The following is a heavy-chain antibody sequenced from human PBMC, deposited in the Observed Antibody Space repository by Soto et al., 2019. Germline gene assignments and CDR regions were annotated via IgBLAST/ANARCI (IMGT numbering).Heavy chain of an antibody. D-gene: IGHD3-22*01. CDR2: ISYDGRNK. Sequence: GGSLRLSCAASGFSLNYYVMHWGRQPPGKGLEWVADISYDGRNKYYTDSVRGRFTISRDISKGTLYLQMNSLRPEDTAVYYCAKSNRGAYDTPDFWGQGTPVTVSS. J-gene: IGHJ4*02. CDR1: GFSLNYYV. CDR3: AKSNRGAYDTPDF. V-gene: IGHV3-30*18.